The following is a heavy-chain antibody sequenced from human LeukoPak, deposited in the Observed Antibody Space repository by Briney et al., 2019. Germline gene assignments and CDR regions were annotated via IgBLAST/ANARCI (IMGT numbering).Heavy chain of an antibody. CDR3: ARGRAAGTFWLDY. CDR1: GYTFSSYG. D-gene: IGHD6-13*01. CDR2: ISGNNGNT. Sequence: ASVKVSCKASGYTFSSYGISWVRQAPGQGLEWMGWISGNNGNTNYAQKVQGRVTMTTDTSTSTAYMELSSLRSDDTAVYYCARGRAAGTFWLDYWGQGTLVTVSS. J-gene: IGHJ4*02. V-gene: IGHV1-18*01.